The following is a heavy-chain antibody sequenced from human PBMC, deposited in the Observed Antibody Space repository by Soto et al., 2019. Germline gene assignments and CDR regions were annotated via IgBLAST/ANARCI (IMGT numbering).Heavy chain of an antibody. CDR2: IKQDGSEK. D-gene: IGHD1-7*01. Sequence: EVQLVESGGGLVQPGGSLRLSCAASGFTFSSYWMSWVRQAPGKGLEWVANIKQDGSEKYYVDSVKGRFTISRDNAKNSLYLQMNSLRAEDTAVYYCARDPMENYVSWVENDAFDIWGQGTMVTVSS. CDR3: ARDPMENYVSWVENDAFDI. CDR1: GFTFSSYW. J-gene: IGHJ3*02. V-gene: IGHV3-7*01.